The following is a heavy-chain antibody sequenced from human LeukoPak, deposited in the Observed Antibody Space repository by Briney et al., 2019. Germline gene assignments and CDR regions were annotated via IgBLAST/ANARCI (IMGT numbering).Heavy chain of an antibody. CDR1: GFTFSSYW. CDR2: IKQDGSEK. D-gene: IGHD4-17*01. CDR3: AREPTPDYGDPGY. V-gene: IGHV3-7*01. Sequence: GGSLRLSCAASGFTFSSYWMSWVRQAPGKGLEWVANIKQDGSEKYYVDSVKGRFTISRDNAKNSLYLQMNSLRAEDTAVYYCAREPTPDYGDPGYWGQGTLVTVSS. J-gene: IGHJ4*02.